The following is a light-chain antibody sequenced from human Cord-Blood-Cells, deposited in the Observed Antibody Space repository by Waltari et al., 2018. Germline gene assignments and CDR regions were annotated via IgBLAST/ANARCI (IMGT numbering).Light chain of an antibody. V-gene: IGKV3-15*01. CDR3: QQYNNWPPLT. CDR2: GAS. CDR1: QSVSSN. Sequence: ETVLTQSPATLSVSPGERATLSCRASQSVSSNLAWYQQTPGQAPRLLIYGASTRATGIPARFSGSGSGTEFTLTISSLQSEDFAVYYCQQYNNWPPLTFGGGTKVEIK. J-gene: IGKJ4*01.